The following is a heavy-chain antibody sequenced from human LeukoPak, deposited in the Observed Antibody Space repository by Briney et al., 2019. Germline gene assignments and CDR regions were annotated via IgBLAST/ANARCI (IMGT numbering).Heavy chain of an antibody. J-gene: IGHJ4*02. Sequence: ALVKVSCKASGYTFTSYEINWVRQATGQGLEWMGLMNPNIGNTGYAQKFQGRVTMTRNTSISTAYMELSSLRSEDTAVYYCARYCSSTSCYGTHSNNFDYWGQGTLVTVSS. CDR2: MNPNIGNT. V-gene: IGHV1-8*01. D-gene: IGHD2-2*01. CDR1: GYTFTSYE. CDR3: ARYCSSTSCYGTHSNNFDY.